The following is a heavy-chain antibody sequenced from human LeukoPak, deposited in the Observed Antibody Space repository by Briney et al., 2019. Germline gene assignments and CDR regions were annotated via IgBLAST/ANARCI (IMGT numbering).Heavy chain of an antibody. CDR3: ARDRSTTEAKGAFDY. V-gene: IGHV3-48*04. Sequence: PGGSLRLSCAASGFTFSSYSMNWVRQAPGKGLEWVSYISSSSSTIYYADSVKGRFTISRDNAKNSLYLQMNSLRAEDTAVYYCARDRSTTEAKGAFDYWGQGTLVTVSS. CDR2: ISSSSSTI. J-gene: IGHJ4*02. CDR1: GFTFSSYS. D-gene: IGHD4-17*01.